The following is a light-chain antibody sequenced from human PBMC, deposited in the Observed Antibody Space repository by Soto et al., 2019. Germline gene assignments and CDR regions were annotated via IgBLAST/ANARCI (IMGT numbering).Light chain of an antibody. CDR3: CSYAGIYTLL. V-gene: IGLV2-11*01. CDR1: SSDVGGYNY. CDR2: DVS. Sequence: QSALTQPRSVSGSPGQSVTISCTGTSSDVGGYNYVSWYQQHPGKAPKLIIYDVSKRPSGVPDRFSGSKSGNTASLTISGLQAEDEAAYYCCSYAGIYTLLFGGGTKLTVL. J-gene: IGLJ2*01.